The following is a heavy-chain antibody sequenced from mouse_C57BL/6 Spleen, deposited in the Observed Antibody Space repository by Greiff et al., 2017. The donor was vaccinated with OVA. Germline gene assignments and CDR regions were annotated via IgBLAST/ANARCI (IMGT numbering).Heavy chain of an antibody. J-gene: IGHJ1*03. Sequence: QVQLQQPGAELVMPGASVKLSCKASGYTFTSYWMHWVKQRPGQGLEWIGEIDPSDSYTNYNQKFKGKSTLTVDKSSSTAYMQLSSLTSEDSAVYFCVRCGNYVKSVWYSDVWGTGTPVTVSS. CDR3: VRCGNYVKSVWYSDV. D-gene: IGHD2-1*01. CDR2: IDPSDSYT. CDR1: GYTFTSYW. V-gene: IGHV1-69*01.